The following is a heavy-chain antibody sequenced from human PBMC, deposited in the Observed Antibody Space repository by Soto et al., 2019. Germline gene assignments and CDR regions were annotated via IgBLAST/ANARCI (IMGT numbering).Heavy chain of an antibody. V-gene: IGHV3-23*01. Sequence: AWSLRLSCAASEFTFSSYAMSWVRQAPGKGLEWVAVITCSGSNKYYADSVKGRFTISRDNSKNTLYLQMNSQRAEDTAVYYCAKDSLRRAQNYFYSRAVWGKGTAVPVSS. D-gene: IGHD3-16*02. J-gene: IGHJ6*03. CDR2: ITCSGSNK. CDR3: AKDSLRRAQNYFYSRAV. CDR1: EFTFSSYA.